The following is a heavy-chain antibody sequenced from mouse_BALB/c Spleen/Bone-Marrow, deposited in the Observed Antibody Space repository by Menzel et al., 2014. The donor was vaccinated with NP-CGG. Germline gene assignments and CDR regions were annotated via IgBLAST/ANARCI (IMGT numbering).Heavy chain of an antibody. CDR1: GFTFTDYY. CDR3: ATCWFAY. V-gene: IGHV7-3*02. CDR2: IRNKANGYTT. J-gene: IGHJ3*01. Sequence: EVKLMESGGGLVQPGGSLRLSCATSGFTFTDYYMSWVRQPPGKALEWLGFIRNKANGYTTEYSASVKGRFTISRDNSQSILYLQMNFLRAEDSASYYCATCWFAYWGQGTLVTVSA.